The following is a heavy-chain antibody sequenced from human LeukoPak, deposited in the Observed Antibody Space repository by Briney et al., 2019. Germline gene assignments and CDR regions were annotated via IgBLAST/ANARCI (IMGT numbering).Heavy chain of an antibody. J-gene: IGHJ4*02. Sequence: PGGSLRLSCAASGFTFSSYWMSWVRQAPGKGLEWVANIKQDGSEKYYVDSVKGRFTTSRDNAKNSLYLQMNSLRAEDTAVYYCARGSPGLGYCSGGSCYNSAIHLFDYWGQGTLVTVSS. CDR3: ARGSPGLGYCSGGSCYNSAIHLFDY. D-gene: IGHD2-15*01. V-gene: IGHV3-7*04. CDR1: GFTFSSYW. CDR2: IKQDGSEK.